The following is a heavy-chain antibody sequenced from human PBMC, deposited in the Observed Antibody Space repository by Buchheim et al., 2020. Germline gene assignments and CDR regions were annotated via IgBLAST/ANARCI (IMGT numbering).Heavy chain of an antibody. J-gene: IGHJ6*03. CDR3: ARSTGFRMDV. D-gene: IGHD1-14*01. Sequence: EVQLVESGGGLVQPGGSLRLSCAASGFTFKNHWINWVRQAPGKGLEWVANIKQDGSEKYYVDSVKGRLTISRDNANNSLYMQMNSMRAEDTAVYYCARSTGFRMDVWGKGTT. CDR1: GFTFKNHW. V-gene: IGHV3-7*01. CDR2: IKQDGSEK.